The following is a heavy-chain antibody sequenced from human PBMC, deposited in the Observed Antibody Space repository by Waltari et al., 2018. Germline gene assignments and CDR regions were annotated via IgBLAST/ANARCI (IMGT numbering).Heavy chain of an antibody. D-gene: IGHD3-3*01. CDR1: GGSISSSSYY. CDR2: IYYSGST. J-gene: IGHJ6*02. Sequence: QLQLQESGPGLVKPSETLSLTCTVSGGSISSSSYYWGWIRQPPGKGLEWIGSIYYSGSTYYNPSLKSRVTISVDTSKNQFSLKLSSVTAADTAVYYCASAFWSGYYTGMDVWGQGTTVTVSS. V-gene: IGHV4-39*07. CDR3: ASAFWSGYYTGMDV.